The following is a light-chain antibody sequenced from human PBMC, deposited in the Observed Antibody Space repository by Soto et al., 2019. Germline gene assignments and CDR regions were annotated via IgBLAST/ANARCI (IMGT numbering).Light chain of an antibody. Sequence: EIVMTQSPATLSVSPGERATLSCRASQSVSSNLAWYQQKPGQAPRLLIYGASTRATGIPARFSGSGSGTVFTITIRILQSEDFAVYYCQKYNNWPFFGQGTRLEIK. CDR3: QKYNNWPF. J-gene: IGKJ5*01. V-gene: IGKV3-15*01. CDR1: QSVSSN. CDR2: GAS.